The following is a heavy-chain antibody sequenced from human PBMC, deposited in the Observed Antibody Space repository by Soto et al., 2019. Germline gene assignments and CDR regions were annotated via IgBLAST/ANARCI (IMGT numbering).Heavy chain of an antibody. V-gene: IGHV6-1*01. D-gene: IGHD6-13*01. Sequence: SQTLSLTCAISGDSVSSNSAAWNWIRQSPSRRLEWLGRTYYRSKWYNDYAVSVKSRITINPDTSKNQFSLQLNSLTPEDTAVYYCARGTGAAGTRAFEPWGQGTQVTVSS. CDR3: ARGTGAAGTRAFEP. CDR2: TYYRSKWYN. CDR1: GDSVSSNSAA. J-gene: IGHJ5*02.